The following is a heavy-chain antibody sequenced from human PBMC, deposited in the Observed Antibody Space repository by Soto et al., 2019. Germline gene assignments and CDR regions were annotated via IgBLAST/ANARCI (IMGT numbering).Heavy chain of an antibody. CDR2: ISSSSSYI. CDR1: GFTFSSYT. D-gene: IGHD6-19*01. CDR3: ARGYSSGCY. J-gene: IGHJ4*02. V-gene: IGHV3-21*01. Sequence: EVQLVESGGGLVKPGGSLRLSCAASGFTFSSYTMNWVRQAPGKGLEWVSSISSSSSYIYYADSVKGRFTISRDNAKNCSDLQMNSRGAEDTAVYYWARGYSSGCYWGQGTLVTVSS.